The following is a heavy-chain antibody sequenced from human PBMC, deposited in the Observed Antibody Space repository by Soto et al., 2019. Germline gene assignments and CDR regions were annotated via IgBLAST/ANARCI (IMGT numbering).Heavy chain of an antibody. CDR3: AQDLQPLGLGDFDI. Sequence: EVQLLESGGGLVQPGGSLRLSCAASGFTFSSYAMSWVCQAPGKGLEWVSAISGSGGSTYYADSVKGRFTISRDNPKNTLYLQMNSLRDEDTAVYYCAQDLQPLGLGDFDIWGQGTMVTVSS. V-gene: IGHV3-23*01. J-gene: IGHJ3*02. CDR1: GFTFSSYA. D-gene: IGHD2-21*01. CDR2: ISGSGGST.